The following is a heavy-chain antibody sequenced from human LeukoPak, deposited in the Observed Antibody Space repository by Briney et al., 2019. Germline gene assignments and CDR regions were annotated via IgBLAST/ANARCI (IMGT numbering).Heavy chain of an antibody. CDR2: IRNDGGNK. V-gene: IGHV3-30*02. CDR1: GFTFSSYG. D-gene: IGHD2-15*01. Sequence: GGSLRLSCAASGFTFSSYGMHWVRQAPGKGLEWVAFIRNDGGNKYYADSMKGRFTISRDNSKNTLYLQMNSLRAEDTAVYYCARDRYCSGGSCYWFDAWGQGTLVTVSS. J-gene: IGHJ5*02. CDR3: ARDRYCSGGSCYWFDA.